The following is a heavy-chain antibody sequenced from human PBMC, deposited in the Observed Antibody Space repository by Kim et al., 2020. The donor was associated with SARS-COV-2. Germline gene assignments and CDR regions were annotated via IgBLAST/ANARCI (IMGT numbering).Heavy chain of an antibody. V-gene: IGHV4-59*01. Sequence: SETLSLTCTVSGGSMRPYYWSWIRQPPGKGLEWIGQIYYTGGATYNPSLKGRVTISVDRSNDQFSLHLTTVTAADTAIYYCARGPSVGSNAPFGWFDPWGQGTLATVSS. D-gene: IGHD2-15*01. CDR2: IYYTGGA. CDR1: GGSMRPYY. CDR3: ARGPSVGSNAPFGWFDP. J-gene: IGHJ5*02.